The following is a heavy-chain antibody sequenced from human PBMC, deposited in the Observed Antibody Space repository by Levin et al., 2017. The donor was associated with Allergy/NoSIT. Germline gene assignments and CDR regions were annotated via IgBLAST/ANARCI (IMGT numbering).Heavy chain of an antibody. CDR3: AKDQGSVYDFWSGDEIFDY. D-gene: IGHD3-3*01. CDR1: GFTFDSYA. Sequence: GGSLRLSCAASGFTFDSYAMSWVRQAPGKGLEWLSAISGGGGSTYYADSVRGRFTISRDNSKNTLYLQMNSLRAEDTAVYYCAKDQGSVYDFWSGDEIFDYWGQGTLVTVSS. V-gene: IGHV3-23*01. J-gene: IGHJ4*02. CDR2: ISGGGGST.